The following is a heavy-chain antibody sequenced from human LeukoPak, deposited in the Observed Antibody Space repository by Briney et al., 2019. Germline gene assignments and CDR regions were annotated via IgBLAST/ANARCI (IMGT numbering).Heavy chain of an antibody. Sequence: PGGSLRLSCAASGFTFSSYAMSWVRQPPGKGLEWIGEINHSGSTNYNPSLKSRVTISVDTSKNQFSLKLSSVTAADTAVYYCARGLDGGNSFDYWGQGTLVTVSS. CDR3: ARGLDGGNSFDY. D-gene: IGHD4-23*01. CDR2: INHSGST. J-gene: IGHJ4*02. V-gene: IGHV4-34*01. CDR1: GFTFSSYA.